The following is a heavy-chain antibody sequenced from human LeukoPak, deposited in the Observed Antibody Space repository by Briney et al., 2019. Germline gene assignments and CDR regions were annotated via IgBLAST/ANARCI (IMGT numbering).Heavy chain of an antibody. CDR2: ISWNSGSI. D-gene: IGHD2-15*01. J-gene: IGHJ4*02. CDR1: GFTFDDYA. V-gene: IGHV3-9*01. Sequence: GRSLRLSCAASGFTFDDYAMHWVRQAPGKGLEWVSGISWNSGSIGYADSVKGRFTISRDNAKNSLYLQMNSLRAEDTALYYCAKGNPGYVAYWGQGTLVTVSS. CDR3: AKGNPGYVAY.